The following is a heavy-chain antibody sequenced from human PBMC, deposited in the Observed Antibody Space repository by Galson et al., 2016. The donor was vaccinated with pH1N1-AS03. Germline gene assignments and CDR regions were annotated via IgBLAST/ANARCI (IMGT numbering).Heavy chain of an antibody. CDR1: GYSFTNYW. J-gene: IGHJ6*04. D-gene: IGHD5/OR15-5a*01. CDR3: ARHRLSVTHSFSTRGIDV. CDR2: IYPGDSYT. Sequence: QSGAEVKKPGESLKISCKGSGYSFTNYWIGWVRQMPGKGLEWMGIIYPGDSYTRYSPSFQGHVTISSDKSITTAYLQWSNLKASDTAMYYCARHRLSVTHSFSTRGIDVWGKGTTVTVSS. V-gene: IGHV5-51*01.